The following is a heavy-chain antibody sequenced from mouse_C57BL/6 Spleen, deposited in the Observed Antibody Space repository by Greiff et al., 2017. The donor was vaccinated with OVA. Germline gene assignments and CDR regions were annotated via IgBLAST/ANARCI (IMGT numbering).Heavy chain of an antibody. CDR3: ARGGIYYYGSSYVYAMDY. D-gene: IGHD1-1*01. J-gene: IGHJ4*01. CDR2: ILPGSGST. V-gene: IGHV1-9*01. CDR1: GYTFTGYW. Sequence: QVQLKESGAELMKPGASVKLSCKATGYTFTGYWIEWVKQRPGHGLEWIGEILPGSGSTNYNEKFKGKATFTADTSSNTAYMQLSSLTTEDSAIYYCARGGIYYYGSSYVYAMDYWGQGTSVTVSS.